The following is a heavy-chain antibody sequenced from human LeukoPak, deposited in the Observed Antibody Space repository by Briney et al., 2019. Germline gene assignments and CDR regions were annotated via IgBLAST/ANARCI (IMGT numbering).Heavy chain of an antibody. J-gene: IGHJ4*02. CDR3: ARVIYSSGWYSGGSYFDY. CDR2: IYYSGST. Sequence: SETLSLTCTVPGGSISSYYWSWIRQPPGKGLEWIGYIYYSGSTNYNPSLKSRVTISVDTSKNQFSLKLSSVTAADTAVYYCARVIYSSGWYSGGSYFDYWGQGTLVTVSS. V-gene: IGHV4-59*01. CDR1: GGSISSYY. D-gene: IGHD6-19*01.